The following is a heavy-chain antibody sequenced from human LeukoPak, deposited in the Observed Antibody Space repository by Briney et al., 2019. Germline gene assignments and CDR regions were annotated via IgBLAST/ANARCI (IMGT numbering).Heavy chain of an antibody. CDR2: ISSSSSYI. J-gene: IGHJ3*02. Sequence: GGSLRLSCAASGFTFSSYSMNWVRQAPGKGLEWVSSISSSSSYIYYADSVKGRFTISRDNAKNSVYLQMNSLRAEDTAVYYCARDSPLSFDIWGQGTMVTVSS. CDR1: GFTFSSYS. V-gene: IGHV3-21*01. CDR3: ARDSPLSFDI.